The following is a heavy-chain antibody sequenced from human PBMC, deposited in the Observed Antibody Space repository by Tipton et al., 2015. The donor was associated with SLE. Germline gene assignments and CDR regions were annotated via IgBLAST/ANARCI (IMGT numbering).Heavy chain of an antibody. CDR1: GGSISSSSPY. Sequence: TLSLTCIVSGGSISSSSPYWAWIRQPPDKGLEYIGNIDYSGGTYYNPSLESRVTMSIDTSKNQFSLKLTSVTAADTAIYCARRPIGLPIDYWGQGTLVTVSS. J-gene: IGHJ4*02. CDR3: ARRPIGLPIDY. D-gene: IGHD5-18*01. V-gene: IGHV4-39*07. CDR2: IDYSGGT.